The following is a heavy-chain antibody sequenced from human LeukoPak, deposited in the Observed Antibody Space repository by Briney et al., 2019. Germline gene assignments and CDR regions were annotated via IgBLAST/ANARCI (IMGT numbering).Heavy chain of an antibody. D-gene: IGHD6-19*01. Sequence: GGSLRLSCAVAGFTFSNYPMSWVRQAPGKGLEWVSAISGGSTFYADSVKGRFTISRDNSKNTLYLQIDSLRAEDTAVYYCAKVPAVAGKKNWFDPWGLGTLVTVSS. CDR3: AKVPAVAGKKNWFDP. V-gene: IGHV3-23*01. CDR2: ISGGST. J-gene: IGHJ5*02. CDR1: GFTFSNYP.